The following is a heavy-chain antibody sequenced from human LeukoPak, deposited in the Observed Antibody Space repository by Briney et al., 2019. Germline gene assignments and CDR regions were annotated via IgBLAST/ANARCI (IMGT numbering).Heavy chain of an antibody. CDR1: GYTFTSCG. D-gene: IGHD6-6*01. Sequence: GASVKVSCKASGYTFTSCGISWVRQAPGQGLEWMGWISAYNSNTNYAQKLQGRVTMTTDTSTSTAYMELRSLRSDDTAVYYCARGQSIAARPSGPRASFDYWGQGTLVTVSS. J-gene: IGHJ4*02. CDR2: ISAYNSNT. V-gene: IGHV1-18*01. CDR3: ARGQSIAARPSGPRASFDY.